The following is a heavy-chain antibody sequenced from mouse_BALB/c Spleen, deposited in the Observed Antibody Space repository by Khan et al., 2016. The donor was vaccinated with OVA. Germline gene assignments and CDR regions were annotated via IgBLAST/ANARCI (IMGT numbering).Heavy chain of an antibody. CDR2: INTYTGEP. CDR1: AYTFTNYG. J-gene: IGHJ1*01. V-gene: IGHV9-1*02. CDR3: ARGAGSWDFDV. D-gene: IGHD1-2*01. Sequence: QIQLVQSGPELKKPGETVKISCKASAYTFTNYGMNWVKQAPGKGLKWMGWINTYTGEPTYTDDFKGRFAFSLETSASTAYLQINNLKNEDMATYFCARGAGSWDFDVWGAGTTVTVSS.